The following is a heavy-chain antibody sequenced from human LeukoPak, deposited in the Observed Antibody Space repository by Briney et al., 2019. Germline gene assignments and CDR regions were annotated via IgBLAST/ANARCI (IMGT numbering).Heavy chain of an antibody. D-gene: IGHD2-21*02. CDR3: ARDRVKNIVVVTAPDY. J-gene: IGHJ4*02. V-gene: IGHV1-69*05. CDR1: GGTFSSYA. CDR2: IIPIFGTA. Sequence: GASVKVSCXASGGTFSSYAISWVRQAPGQGLEWMGRIIPIFGTANYAQKFQGRVTITTDESTSTAYMELSSLRSEDTAVYYCARDRVKNIVVVTAPDYWGQGTLVTVSS.